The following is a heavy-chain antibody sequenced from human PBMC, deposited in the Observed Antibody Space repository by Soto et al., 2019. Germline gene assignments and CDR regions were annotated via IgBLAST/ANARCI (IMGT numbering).Heavy chain of an antibody. CDR1: GGTFRASA. V-gene: IGHV1-69*12. D-gene: IGHD3-3*02. Sequence: QVQLVQSGAEVMKPGSSVKVSCKTSGGTFRASAISWVRQAPGQGLEWMGGIMPVFPTPDYAQKFQGRVTITADESTSTAYMELSSLRSEDTAVYYCARDKDRQQLGGNYYYIMDVWGQGTTVTVSS. J-gene: IGHJ6*01. CDR3: ARDKDRQQLGGNYYYIMDV. CDR2: IMPVFPTP.